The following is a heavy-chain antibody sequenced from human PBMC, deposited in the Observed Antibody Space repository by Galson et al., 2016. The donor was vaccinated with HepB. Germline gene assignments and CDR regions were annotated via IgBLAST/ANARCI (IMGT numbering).Heavy chain of an antibody. J-gene: IGHJ2*01. CDR1: GFAFSSCG. V-gene: IGHV3-30*18. CDR2: MSYDGSNQ. CDR3: AKGRPQDLLTGYDQDWYFDL. D-gene: IGHD3-9*01. Sequence: SLRLSCAASGFAFSSCGMHWVRQAPGKGPEWVAVMSYDGSNQHYADSVKGRFTISRDNSKNTLFLQMNSLRTEDTAVYYCAKGRPQDLLTGYDQDWYFDLWGRGTLVTVSS.